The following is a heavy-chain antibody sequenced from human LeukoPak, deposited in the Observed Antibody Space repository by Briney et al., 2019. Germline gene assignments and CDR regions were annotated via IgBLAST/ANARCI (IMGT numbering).Heavy chain of an antibody. J-gene: IGHJ4*02. CDR1: GFTFSSYS. Sequence: GGSLRLSCAASGFTFSSYSMNWVRQAPGKGLEWVAVISYDGSNKYYADSVQGRFTISRDNSKNTLYLQVGSLRVEDTAVYYCARGHTPNVVSATPYWGQGTLVTV. V-gene: IGHV3-30*03. CDR2: ISYDGSNK. D-gene: IGHD2-15*01. CDR3: ARGHTPNVVSATPY.